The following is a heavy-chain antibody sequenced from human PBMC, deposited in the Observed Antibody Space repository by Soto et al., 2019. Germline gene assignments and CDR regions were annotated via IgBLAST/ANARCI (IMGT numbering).Heavy chain of an antibody. CDR2: IYYSGST. Sequence: SETLSLTCTVSGGSISSRSYYWGWIRQPPGKGLEWIGSIYYSGSTYYNPSLKSRVTISVDTSKNQFSLKRSSVTAADTAVYYCARLGYYYDSSGYYYYFDYWGQGTLVTVSS. CDR1: GGSISSRSYY. J-gene: IGHJ4*02. D-gene: IGHD3-22*01. CDR3: ARLGYYYDSSGYYYYFDY. V-gene: IGHV4-39*01.